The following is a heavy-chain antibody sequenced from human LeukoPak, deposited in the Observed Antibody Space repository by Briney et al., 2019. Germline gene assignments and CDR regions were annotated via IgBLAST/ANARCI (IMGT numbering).Heavy chain of an antibody. J-gene: IGHJ4*02. Sequence: GASVKVSCTASGGTFSSYAISWVRQAPGQGLEWMGGIIPIFGTANYAQKFQGRVTITADESTSTAYMELRSLRSDDTAVYYCARVGYMVATRMIDYWGQGTLVTVSS. V-gene: IGHV1-69*13. CDR2: IIPIFGTA. D-gene: IGHD5-12*01. CDR1: GGTFSSYA. CDR3: ARVGYMVATRMIDY.